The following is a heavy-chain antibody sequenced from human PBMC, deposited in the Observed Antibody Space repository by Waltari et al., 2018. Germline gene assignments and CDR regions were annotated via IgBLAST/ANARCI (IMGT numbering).Heavy chain of an antibody. Sequence: EVQLVESGGGLVQPGGSLRLSCAASGFTFSSYAMSWVRQAPGKGLEWVSAISVIGGSTYYADSVKGRFTISGDNTKNTLYLQMNSLRAEDTAVDYCAKDDDMATILLDYWGQGTLVTVSS. D-gene: IGHD5-12*01. CDR2: ISVIGGST. J-gene: IGHJ4*02. V-gene: IGHV3-23*04. CDR1: GFTFSSYA. CDR3: AKDDDMATILLDY.